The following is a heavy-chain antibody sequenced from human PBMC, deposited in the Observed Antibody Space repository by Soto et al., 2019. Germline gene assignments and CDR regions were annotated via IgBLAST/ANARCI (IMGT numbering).Heavy chain of an antibody. J-gene: IGHJ4*02. CDR1: GGSISSGGYY. CDR2: IYYSGST. Sequence: SETLSLTCTVSGGSISSGGYYWSWIRQHPGKGLEWIGYIYYSGSTYYNPSLKSRVTISVDTSKNQFSLKLSSVTAADTAVYYCARLSPRSYFDYWGQGTLVTVSS. V-gene: IGHV4-31*03. CDR3: ARLSPRSYFDY.